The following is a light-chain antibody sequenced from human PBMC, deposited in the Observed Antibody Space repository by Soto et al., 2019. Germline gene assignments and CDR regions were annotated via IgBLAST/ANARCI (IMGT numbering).Light chain of an antibody. V-gene: IGKV3-20*01. CDR2: GVS. Sequence: EIVLTQSPGTLSLSPGERATLSCRASQSVSSSYLAWYQQKPGQAPRLVIYGVSSRATGIPDRFSGSGSGTDFTLTISRLEPEDFAVYYCQQYGSSPWTFGQGNEVEIK. CDR1: QSVSSSY. J-gene: IGKJ1*01. CDR3: QQYGSSPWT.